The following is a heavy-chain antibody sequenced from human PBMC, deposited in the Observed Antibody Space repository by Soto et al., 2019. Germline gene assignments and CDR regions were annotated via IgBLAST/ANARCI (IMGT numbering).Heavy chain of an antibody. CDR2: ISTYTGNT. CDR1: GYTFTNYD. V-gene: IGHV1-18*01. D-gene: IGHD3-10*01. Sequence: QVHLVQSGAEVKKPGASVKVSCKASGYTFTNYDINWVRQAPGQGLEWMGWISTYTGNTNYAQKLQGRVTMTTDTTTSTAYMELRSLRSDDTAVSYCARGYYYGSGRPTPGGMDVWGQGTTVTVSS. CDR3: ARGYYYGSGRPTPGGMDV. J-gene: IGHJ6*02.